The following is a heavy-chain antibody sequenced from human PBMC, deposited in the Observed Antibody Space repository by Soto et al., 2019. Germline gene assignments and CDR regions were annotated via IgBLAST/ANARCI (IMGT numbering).Heavy chain of an antibody. V-gene: IGHV3-30-3*01. Sequence: PGGSLRLSCAASGFTFSSYAMHWVRQAPGKGLEWVAVISYDGSNKYYADSVKGRFTISRDNSKNTLYLQMNSLRAEDTAVYYCARARELSFEFDYWGQGTLVTVSS. D-gene: IGHD3-16*02. CDR3: ARARELSFEFDY. J-gene: IGHJ4*02. CDR2: ISYDGSNK. CDR1: GFTFSSYA.